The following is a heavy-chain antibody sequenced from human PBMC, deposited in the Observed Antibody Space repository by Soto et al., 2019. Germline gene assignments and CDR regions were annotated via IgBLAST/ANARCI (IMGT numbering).Heavy chain of an antibody. V-gene: IGHV3-11*05. CDR3: ARATRVGIAAAGRSPFDY. Sequence: QVQLVESGGGLVKPGGSLRLSCAASGFTFSDYYMSWIRQAPGKGLEWVSYISSSSSYTNYADSVKGRFTISRDNAKNARYLQMNSLRAEDTAVYYCARATRVGIAAAGRSPFDYWGQGTLVTVSS. D-gene: IGHD6-13*01. CDR1: GFTFSDYY. CDR2: ISSSSSYT. J-gene: IGHJ4*02.